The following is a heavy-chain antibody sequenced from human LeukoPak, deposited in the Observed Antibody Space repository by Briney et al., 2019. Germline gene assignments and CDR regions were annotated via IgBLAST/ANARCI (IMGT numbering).Heavy chain of an antibody. Sequence: ASVKVSCKASGYTFTGYYMHWVRQAPGQGLEWMGWINPNSDGTNYAQKFQGRVTMTRDTSISTAYMELSRLRSDDTAVYYCARGPGYSYGIIDYWGQGTLVTVSS. CDR2: INPNSDGT. V-gene: IGHV1-2*02. D-gene: IGHD5-18*01. CDR1: GYTFTGYY. J-gene: IGHJ4*02. CDR3: ARGPGYSYGIIDY.